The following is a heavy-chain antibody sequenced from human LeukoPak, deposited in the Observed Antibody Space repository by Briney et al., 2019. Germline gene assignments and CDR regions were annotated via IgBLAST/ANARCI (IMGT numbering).Heavy chain of an antibody. D-gene: IGHD4-17*01. Sequence: GGSLRLSCAASGFTFTTYAMSWVRQAPGKGLEWVSGINWNGGSTGYADSVKGRFTISRDNAKNSLYLQMNSLRAEDTALYYCARVETTELYYYYYGMDVWGQGTTVTVSS. CDR3: ARVETTELYYYYYGMDV. CDR2: INWNGGST. J-gene: IGHJ6*02. CDR1: GFTFTTYA. V-gene: IGHV3-20*04.